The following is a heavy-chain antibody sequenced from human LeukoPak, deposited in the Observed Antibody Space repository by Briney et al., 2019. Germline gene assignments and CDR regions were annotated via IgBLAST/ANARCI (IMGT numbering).Heavy chain of an antibody. Sequence: GESLKISCQGSGYSFTNYWIGWVRQMPRKGLEWMGIIYPGDSDTRYSPSFRGQVTISADKSISTAYLQWNSLKASDTAMYYCARVDSGVTEALNIWGQGTMVTVSS. CDR1: GYSFTNYW. V-gene: IGHV5-51*01. J-gene: IGHJ3*02. D-gene: IGHD2-8*01. CDR3: ARVDSGVTEALNI. CDR2: IYPGDSDT.